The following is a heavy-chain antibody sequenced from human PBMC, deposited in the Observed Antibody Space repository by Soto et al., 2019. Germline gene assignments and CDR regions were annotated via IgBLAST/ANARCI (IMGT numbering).Heavy chain of an antibody. V-gene: IGHV4-34*01. CDR1: GGSFSGYY. J-gene: IGHJ4*01. D-gene: IGHD3-3*01. Sequence: SETLSLTCAVYGGSFSGYYWTWIRQPPGKGLEWIGEINHGGSTNHNPSLKSRVTISVDKSKNQFSLKLSSVTAADTAVYYCARLKDLWSGYYLKYFDYWGHGSLVTVSS. CDR2: INHGGST. CDR3: ARLKDLWSGYYLKYFDY.